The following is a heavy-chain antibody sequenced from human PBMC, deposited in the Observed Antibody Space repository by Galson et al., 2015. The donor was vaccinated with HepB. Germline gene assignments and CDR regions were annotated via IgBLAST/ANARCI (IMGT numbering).Heavy chain of an antibody. J-gene: IGHJ6*02. D-gene: IGHD3-3*01. CDR3: ARHKRVVGSGRTYYYYYGMDV. V-gene: IGHV5-10-1*01. CDR2: IDPSDSYT. CDR1: GYSFTSNW. Sequence: QSGAEVKKPGESLRISCKGSGYSFTSNWISWVRQMPGKGLEWMGRIDPSDSYTNYSPSFQGHVTISADKSISTAYLQWSSLKASDTAMYYCARHKRVVGSGRTYYYYYGMDVWGQGTTVTVSS.